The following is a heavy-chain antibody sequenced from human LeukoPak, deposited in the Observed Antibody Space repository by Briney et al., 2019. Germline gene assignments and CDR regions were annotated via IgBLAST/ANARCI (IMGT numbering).Heavy chain of an antibody. CDR1: GGSISSYY. V-gene: IGHV4-59*01. CDR3: ARESVAAAGIFFDY. CDR2: IYYSGST. D-gene: IGHD6-13*01. Sequence: SETLSLTCTVSGGSISSYYWSWIRQPPGKGLEWIGNIYYSGSTKYKSSLKGRLTISVDTSKNQFSLKLSSVTAADTAVYYCARESVAAAGIFFDYWGQGTLVTVSS. J-gene: IGHJ4*02.